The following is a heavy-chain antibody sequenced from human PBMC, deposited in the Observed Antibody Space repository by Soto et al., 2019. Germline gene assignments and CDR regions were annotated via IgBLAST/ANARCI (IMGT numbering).Heavy chain of an antibody. V-gene: IGHV1-46*01. CDR2: INPSGGST. CDR3: ARARLGDPFDY. D-gene: IGHD2-21*02. CDR1: GYTFTSYY. Sequence: ASVKVSCKASGYTFTSYYIHWVRQAPGQGLEWMGIINPSGGSTSYAQKFQGRATTTRDTSTSTVYMGLSSLRSEDTAVYYCARARLGDPFDYWGQGTLVTVSS. J-gene: IGHJ4*02.